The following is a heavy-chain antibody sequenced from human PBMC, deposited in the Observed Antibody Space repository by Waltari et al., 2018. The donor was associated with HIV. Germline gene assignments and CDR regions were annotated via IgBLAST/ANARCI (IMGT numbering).Heavy chain of an antibody. Sequence: EVQLVESGGGLVQPGGSLRLSCAASGFTFCTYWMAWVRQAPGKGLEWLANIKQDGSEKYYADSVKGRFTVSRDNNKKSLYLQMSSLRAEDTAVYYCARDLKDYDFWSPVDVWGQGTTVTVSS. J-gene: IGHJ6*02. CDR3: ARDLKDYDFWSPVDV. CDR2: IKQDGSEK. D-gene: IGHD3-3*01. V-gene: IGHV3-7*01. CDR1: GFTFCTYW.